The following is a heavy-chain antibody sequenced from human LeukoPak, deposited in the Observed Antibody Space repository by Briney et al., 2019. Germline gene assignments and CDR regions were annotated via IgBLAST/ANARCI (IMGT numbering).Heavy chain of an antibody. CDR2: ISSSSSYI. CDR1: GFTFSSYS. Sequence: GGSLRLSCAASGFTFSSYSMNWVRQAPGKGLEWVSSISSSSSYIYYADSVKGRFTISRDNAKNSLYLQMNSLRAEDTAVYYCARAGSQYYDSSGYLYYYGMDVWGQGTTVTVSS. J-gene: IGHJ6*02. V-gene: IGHV3-21*01. D-gene: IGHD3-22*01. CDR3: ARAGSQYYDSSGYLYYYGMDV.